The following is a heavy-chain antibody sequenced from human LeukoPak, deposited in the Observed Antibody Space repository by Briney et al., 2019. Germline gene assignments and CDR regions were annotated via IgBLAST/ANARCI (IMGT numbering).Heavy chain of an antibody. Sequence: SETLSLTCTVSGGSVSSSSYYWGWIRQPPGKGLEWIGSVYYSGSIYYNPSLKSRVTISVDTSKNQFSLKMSSVTAADTTLFYCARHRGGSSPSVFDSWGQGTLVTVSS. CDR1: GGSVSSSSYY. D-gene: IGHD2-15*01. CDR2: VYYSGSI. J-gene: IGHJ4*02. CDR3: ARHRGGSSPSVFDS. V-gene: IGHV4-39*01.